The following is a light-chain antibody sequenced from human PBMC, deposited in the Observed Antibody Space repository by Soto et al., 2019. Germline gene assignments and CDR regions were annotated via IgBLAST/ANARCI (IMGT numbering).Light chain of an antibody. J-gene: IGLJ2*01. CDR1: ALPKQY. CDR2: KDS. Sequence: SYELTQPPSVSVSPGQTARITCSGDALPKQYAYWYQQKPGQAPVLVISKDSERPSGIPERFSGSSSGTIVTLTISGVQAEDEADYYCQSADSSGTMEVFGGGTKLTVL. CDR3: QSADSSGTMEV. V-gene: IGLV3-25*03.